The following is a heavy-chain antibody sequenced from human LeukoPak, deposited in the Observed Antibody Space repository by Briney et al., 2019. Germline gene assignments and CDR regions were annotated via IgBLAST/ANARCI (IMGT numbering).Heavy chain of an antibody. CDR2: IFGSGGSP. V-gene: IGHV3-23*01. Sequence: GGSLRLSCEASGFTFGSNAMYWVRQAPGKGLEWVAGIFGSGGSPHYADSVKGRFTISRDNSRNTVYLQINSLRAEDTAVYYCGKTTVGYSSGQKPAWPVDYWGQGTLVTVSS. D-gene: IGHD5-18*01. CDR3: GKTTVGYSSGQKPAWPVDY. CDR1: GFTFGSNA. J-gene: IGHJ4*02.